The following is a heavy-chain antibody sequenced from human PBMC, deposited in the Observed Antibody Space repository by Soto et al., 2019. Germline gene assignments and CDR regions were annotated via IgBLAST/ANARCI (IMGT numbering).Heavy chain of an antibody. CDR1: GGSISSGDYY. V-gene: IGHV4-30-4*01. CDR3: ARSYYDSSGYYPV. D-gene: IGHD3-22*01. Sequence: PLETLSLTCTVSGGSISSGDYYWSWIRQPPGKGLEWIGYIYYSGSTYYNPSLKSRVTISVDTSKNQFSLKLSSVTAADTAVYYCARSYYDSSGYYPVWGQGTLVTVSS. CDR2: IYYSGST. J-gene: IGHJ4*02.